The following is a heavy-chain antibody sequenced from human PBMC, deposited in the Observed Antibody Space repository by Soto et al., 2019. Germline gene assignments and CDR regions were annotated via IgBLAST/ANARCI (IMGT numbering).Heavy chain of an antibody. V-gene: IGHV4-31*03. Sequence: QVQLQESGPRLVKPSATLSLTCTVSGGAINSGDYYWTWIRPHPGEGLEWIGYIHYSGNTYYDPSLKSRLTISVDTSKNQFSLRLDSVTAADTAIYYCARTPGGAPSDYYFDFWGLGTLVTVSS. D-gene: IGHD4-17*01. CDR1: GGAINSGDYY. CDR2: IHYSGNT. J-gene: IGHJ4*02. CDR3: ARTPGGAPSDYYFDF.